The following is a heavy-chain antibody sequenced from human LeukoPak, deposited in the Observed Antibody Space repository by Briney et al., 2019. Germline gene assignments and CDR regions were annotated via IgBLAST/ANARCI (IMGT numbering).Heavy chain of an antibody. Sequence: KTWGSLSLSCAASGSTFSIAWMNWVRQTPGKGLEWVGHIKSKIDGGTKDYAEPVKSRFTISRDDSKNTVYLQMNSLKTEDTAVYYCTTGYGSTWYGWGQGTLVTVSS. V-gene: IGHV3-15*01. D-gene: IGHD6-13*01. J-gene: IGHJ4*02. CDR1: GSTFSIAW. CDR3: TTGYGSTWYG. CDR2: IKSKIDGGTK.